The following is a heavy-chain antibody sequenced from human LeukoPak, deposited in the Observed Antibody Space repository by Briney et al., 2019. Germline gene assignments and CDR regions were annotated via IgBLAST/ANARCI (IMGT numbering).Heavy chain of an antibody. CDR1: GFIISSYS. J-gene: IGHJ6*03. CDR2: IRSSSSTV. Sequence: PGGSLRLSCAASGFIISSYSMNWVRQAPGKGLEWISYIRSSSSTVDYADSVKGRFTLSRDNAKNSLYLQMNSLRAEDTAVYYCAKENYYMDVWGKGTTVTVSS. CDR3: AKENYYMDV. V-gene: IGHV3-48*04.